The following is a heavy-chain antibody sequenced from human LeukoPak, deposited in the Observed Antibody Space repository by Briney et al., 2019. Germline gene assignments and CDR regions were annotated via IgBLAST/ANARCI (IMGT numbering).Heavy chain of an antibody. D-gene: IGHD1-20*01. CDR2: INSDGSST. V-gene: IGHV3-74*01. J-gene: IGHJ4*02. Sequence: PGGSLRLSCAASGFTFSSYWMHWVRQAPGKGLVWVSRINSDGSSTSYADSVKGRFTISRDNAKNTVYLQVNSLRVEDTAVYYCARSYNWNGFDYWGQGTLVTVSS. CDR3: ARSYNWNGFDY. CDR1: GFTFSSYW.